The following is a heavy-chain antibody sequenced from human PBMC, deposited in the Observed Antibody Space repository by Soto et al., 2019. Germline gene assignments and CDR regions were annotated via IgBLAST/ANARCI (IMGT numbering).Heavy chain of an antibody. Sequence: SETLSLTCAVYGGSFSGYYWSWIRQPPGKGLEWIGEINHSGSTNYNPSLKSRVTISVDTSKNQFSLELSSVTAADTAVYYCARDFDYLYDYWGQGTLVTVSS. J-gene: IGHJ4*02. CDR3: ARDFDYLYDY. V-gene: IGHV4-34*01. CDR2: INHSGST. CDR1: GGSFSGYY. D-gene: IGHD3-9*01.